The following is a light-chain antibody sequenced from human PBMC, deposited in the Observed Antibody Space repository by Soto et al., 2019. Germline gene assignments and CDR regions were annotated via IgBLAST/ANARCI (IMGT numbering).Light chain of an antibody. Sequence: VFTQSPGTLSLSPGESATLSCRASQTVSITYLTWYQQKPGQAPRLLIFGASKRATGIPDRFSGSGSGRDFTLTISGLEPEDFAVYYCQQYGSSPLISFGQGTRLEIK. CDR3: QQYGSSPLIS. V-gene: IGKV3-20*01. CDR1: QTVSITY. CDR2: GAS. J-gene: IGKJ5*01.